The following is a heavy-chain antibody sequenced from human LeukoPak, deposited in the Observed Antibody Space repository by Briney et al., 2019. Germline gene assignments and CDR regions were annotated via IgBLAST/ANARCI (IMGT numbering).Heavy chain of an antibody. CDR2: ISHSGST. CDR1: GESFSGYY. D-gene: IGHD1-26*01. V-gene: IGHV4-34*01. CDR3: ARVCSGSYVCAFDI. J-gene: IGHJ3*02. Sequence: KPSETLSLTCAVYGESFSGYYWTWIRQPPGKGLEWIGEISHSGSTSYNPSLKSRVTISVEASKNQFSLKLTSVTAADTAVYYCARVCSGSYVCAFDIWGQGTMVTVSS.